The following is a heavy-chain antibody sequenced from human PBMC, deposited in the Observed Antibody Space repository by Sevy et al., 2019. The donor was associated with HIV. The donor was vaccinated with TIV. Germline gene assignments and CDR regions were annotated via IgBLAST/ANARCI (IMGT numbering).Heavy chain of an antibody. CDR3: AKDQAYSSTWYVPATTYFDY. D-gene: IGHD6-13*01. CDR2: ISYDGSNK. CDR1: GFTFTTYG. J-gene: IGHJ4*02. Sequence: GGSLRLSCAASGFTFTTYGMHWVRQAPGKGLEWVAVISYDGSNKYYADSVKGRFTISRDNSKNTLYLQMNTLRADDTAVYYCAKDQAYSSTWYVPATTYFDYWDLGTLVTVSS. V-gene: IGHV3-30*18.